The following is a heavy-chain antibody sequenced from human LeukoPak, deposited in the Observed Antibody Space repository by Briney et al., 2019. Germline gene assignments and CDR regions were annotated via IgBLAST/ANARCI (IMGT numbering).Heavy chain of an antibody. D-gene: IGHD5-12*01. CDR2: IYSSVTN. J-gene: IGHJ4*02. Sequence: ETLSLTFTVSGGSLSGYLWRWIRQPARKRLEWIGGIYSSVTNNYNHSLKTRVTMSLDTSKNHVPLNLSSVTAADTAVYYCAREPTSGREPTSGRPLDYWGQGTLVTVSS. V-gene: IGHV4-4*07. CDR3: AREPTSGREPTSGRPLDY. CDR1: GGSLSGYL.